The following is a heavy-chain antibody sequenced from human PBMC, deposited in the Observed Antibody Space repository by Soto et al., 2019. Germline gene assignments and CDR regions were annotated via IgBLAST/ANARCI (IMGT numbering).Heavy chain of an antibody. CDR2: IIPIFGTA. J-gene: IGHJ4*02. D-gene: IGHD6-13*01. Sequence: ASVKVSCKASGGTFSSYAISWVRQAPGQGLEWMGGIIPIFGTANYAQKFQGRVTITADESTSTAYMELSSLRSEDTAVYYCAREDSSTPSSYFDYGGQGTLVTVSS. V-gene: IGHV1-69*13. CDR3: AREDSSTPSSYFDY. CDR1: GGTFSSYA.